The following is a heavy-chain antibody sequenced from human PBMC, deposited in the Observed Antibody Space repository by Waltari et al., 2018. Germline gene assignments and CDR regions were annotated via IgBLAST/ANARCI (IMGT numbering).Heavy chain of an antibody. CDR2: ISRSGEVT. D-gene: IGHD5-12*01. J-gene: IGHJ6*02. V-gene: IGHV3-48*03. CDR1: GFIFSSYE. CDR3: ARRLPYNGMDV. Sequence: EVQLVESGGDLVQPGGSLRLSCVASGFIFSSYEIKWVRQAPGKGPEWISYISRSGEVTQYTESVEGRFTVSRDNARDSAYLQMNNLRADDTAVYYCARRLPYNGMDVWGQGTMVTVSS.